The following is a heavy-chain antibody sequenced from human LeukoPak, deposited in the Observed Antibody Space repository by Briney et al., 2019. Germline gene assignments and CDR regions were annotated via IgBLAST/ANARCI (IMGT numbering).Heavy chain of an antibody. CDR3: ARGKGVATTGILGY. CDR2: MSPNSGNA. CDR1: GYTFTGYY. Sequence: ASVKVSCKASGYTFTGYYMHWVRLAPGQGLDWMGWMSPNSGNAGYAQKFQGRVTMTRDTSKDTAYLELTSLRFEDTATYYCARGKGVATTGILGYWGQGTLVTVSS. V-gene: IGHV1-8*02. D-gene: IGHD2-8*02. J-gene: IGHJ4*02.